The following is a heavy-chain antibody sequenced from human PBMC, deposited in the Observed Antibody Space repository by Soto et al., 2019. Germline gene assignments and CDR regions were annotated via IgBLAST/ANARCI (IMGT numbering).Heavy chain of an antibody. J-gene: IGHJ6*02. V-gene: IGHV3-33*01. Sequence: QVQLVESGGGVVQPGRSLRLSCAASGFTFSSYGMHWVRQAPGKGLEWVAVIWYDGSNKYYADSVKGRFTTSRDNSKNTLYLQMNSLRAEDTAVYYCARGGRVGFYYYGMDVWGQGTTVTVSS. CDR1: GFTFSSYG. CDR2: IWYDGSNK. D-gene: IGHD1-26*01. CDR3: ARGGRVGFYYYGMDV.